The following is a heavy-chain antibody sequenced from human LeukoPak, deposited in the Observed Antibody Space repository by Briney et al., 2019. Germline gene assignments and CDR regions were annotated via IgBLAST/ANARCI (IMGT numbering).Heavy chain of an antibody. Sequence: SETLSLTCAVYGGSFSGYYWSWIRQPPGKGLEWIGYIYYSGSTNYNPSLKSRVTISVDTSKNQFSLKLSSVTAADTAVYYCARTYTMVDAFDIWGQGTMVTVSS. D-gene: IGHD3-10*01. CDR2: IYYSGST. CDR3: ARTYTMVDAFDI. V-gene: IGHV4-59*01. J-gene: IGHJ3*02. CDR1: GGSFSGYY.